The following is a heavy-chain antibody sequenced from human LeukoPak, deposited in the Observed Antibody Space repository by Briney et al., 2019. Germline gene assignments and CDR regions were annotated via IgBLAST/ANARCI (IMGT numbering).Heavy chain of an antibody. J-gene: IGHJ4*02. CDR1: GFTFSDYY. V-gene: IGHV3-11*04. D-gene: IGHD3-22*01. Sequence: GGSLRLSCAASGFTFSDYYMSWIRQAPGKGLEWVSYISSSGSTIYYADSVKGRFTISRDNAKNSLYLQMNSLRAEDTAVYYCARQDSSGYYYDFDYWGQGTLVTVSS. CDR2: ISSSGSTI. CDR3: ARQDSSGYYYDFDY.